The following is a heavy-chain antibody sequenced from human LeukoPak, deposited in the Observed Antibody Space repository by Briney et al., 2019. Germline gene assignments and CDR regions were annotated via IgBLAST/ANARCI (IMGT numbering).Heavy chain of an antibody. D-gene: IGHD5-18*01. J-gene: IGHJ4*02. CDR2: IWYDGSNK. Sequence: GRSLRLSCAASGFTFSGYGMHWVRQAPGKGLEWVAVIWYDGSNKYYADSVKGRFTISRDNAKNSLYLQMNSLRDEDTAVYYCARRGYSYGYADYWGQGTLVTVSS. CDR1: GFTFSGYG. CDR3: ARRGYSYGYADY. V-gene: IGHV3-33*01.